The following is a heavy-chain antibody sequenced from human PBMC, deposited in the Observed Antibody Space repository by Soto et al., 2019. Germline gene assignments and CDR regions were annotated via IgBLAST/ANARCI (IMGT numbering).Heavy chain of an antibody. Sequence: LRLSCAASGFTFDDYAMHWVRQAPGKGLEWVSGISWNSGSIGYADSVKGRFTISRDNAKNSLYLQMNSLRAEDTALYYCAKSGSSWPYFDYWGQGTLVTVSS. CDR1: GFTFDDYA. J-gene: IGHJ4*02. CDR2: ISWNSGSI. CDR3: AKSGSSWPYFDY. V-gene: IGHV3-9*01. D-gene: IGHD6-13*01.